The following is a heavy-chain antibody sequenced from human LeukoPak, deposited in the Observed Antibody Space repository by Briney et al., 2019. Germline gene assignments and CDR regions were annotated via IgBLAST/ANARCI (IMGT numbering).Heavy chain of an antibody. J-gene: IGHJ5*02. Sequence: PSETLSLTCAVYGGSFSGYYWSWIRQPPGKGLEWIGEINHSGSTNYNPPLKSRVTISVDTSKNQFSLKLSSVTAADTAVYYCARRDLWFGELSWFDPWGQGTLVTVSS. CDR2: INHSGST. D-gene: IGHD3-10*01. CDR1: GGSFSGYY. CDR3: ARRDLWFGELSWFDP. V-gene: IGHV4-34*01.